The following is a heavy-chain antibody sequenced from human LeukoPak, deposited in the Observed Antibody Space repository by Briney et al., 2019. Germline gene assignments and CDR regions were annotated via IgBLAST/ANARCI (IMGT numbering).Heavy chain of an antibody. D-gene: IGHD3-3*01. CDR1: GVSTSGGNYY. Sequence: SETLSLTCIVSGVSTSGGNYYWGWIRRPPGKGLEWIGGISSSGNTYYNPSLKSRITISIDTSKNHFSLKLSSVTAADTAVYYCARLGAGPTYYDFWSGYSSFYFDYWGQGTLVTVSS. V-gene: IGHV4-39*02. CDR2: ISSSGNT. J-gene: IGHJ4*02. CDR3: ARLGAGPTYYDFWSGYSSFYFDY.